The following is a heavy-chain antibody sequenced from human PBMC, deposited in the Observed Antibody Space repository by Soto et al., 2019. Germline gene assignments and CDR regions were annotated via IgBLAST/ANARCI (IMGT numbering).Heavy chain of an antibody. CDR1: GGSINNYY. CDR2: IYSSGST. Sequence: SETLSLTCTVSGGSINNYYWSWIRQPAGKGLEWIGRIYSSGSTNFNPSLKSRVTMSVDTSKKQVSLMLSSVTAADTAVYYCARGGAVPEKNYFDYWGQGTPVTAPQ. D-gene: IGHD6-19*01. V-gene: IGHV4-4*07. J-gene: IGHJ4*02. CDR3: ARGGAVPEKNYFDY.